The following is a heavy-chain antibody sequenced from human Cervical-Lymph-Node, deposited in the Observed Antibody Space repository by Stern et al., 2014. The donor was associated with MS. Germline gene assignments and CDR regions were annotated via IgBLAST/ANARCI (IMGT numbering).Heavy chain of an antibody. CDR3: AREEVVVPGGLRY. CDR2: VYYTGST. CDR1: CDSLNIYY. D-gene: IGHD3-16*01. V-gene: IGHV4-59*01. Sequence: QVQLQESGPGLVKPSETLSLTCTVSCDSLNIYYWSWILQSPAKGLEWIGHVYYTGSTNYNPSLKSRVTISLDKSKNQFSLKLISVTAADTAVYFCAREEVVVPGGLRYWGQGTLVTVSS. J-gene: IGHJ4*02.